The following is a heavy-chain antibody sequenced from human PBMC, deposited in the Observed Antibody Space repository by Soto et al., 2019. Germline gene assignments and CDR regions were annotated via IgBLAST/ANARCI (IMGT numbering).Heavy chain of an antibody. D-gene: IGHD3-16*02. CDR2: IIPIFGTA. CDR1: GGTFSSYS. Sequence: SVKVSCKSSGGTFSSYSISWVRQAPGQGLEWMGGIIPIFGTANYAQKFQGRVTITADESTSTAYMELSSLRSEDTAVYYCARVESLGELSFFASWGQGTLVSV. J-gene: IGHJ4*02. V-gene: IGHV1-69*13. CDR3: ARVESLGELSFFAS.